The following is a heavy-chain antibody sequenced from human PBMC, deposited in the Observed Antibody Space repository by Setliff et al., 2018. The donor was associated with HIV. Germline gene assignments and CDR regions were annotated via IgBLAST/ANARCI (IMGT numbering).Heavy chain of an antibody. CDR1: GYTLTELS. J-gene: IGHJ4*02. CDR3: ATNYYYDSSAYFVDLYYFDY. D-gene: IGHD3-22*01. CDR2: FDPEDGET. Sequence: ASVKVSCKVSGYTLTELSRHWVRQAPGKGLEWMGGFDPEDGETIYAQKFQGRVTITTDESTNTVYMELSGLRSEDTAVYYCATNYYYDSSAYFVDLYYFDYWGQGTLVTVSS. V-gene: IGHV1-24*01.